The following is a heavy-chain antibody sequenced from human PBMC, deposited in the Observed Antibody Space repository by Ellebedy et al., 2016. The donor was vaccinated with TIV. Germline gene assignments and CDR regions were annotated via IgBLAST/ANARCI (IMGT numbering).Heavy chain of an antibody. V-gene: IGHV4-39*01. J-gene: IGHJ6*03. D-gene: IGHD6-13*01. CDR1: GGSISSSNHY. Sequence: SETLSLXXSVSGGSISSSNHYWGRIRQPPGKGLEWIASIFHSGTTYYNPSLKSRLTISVDTSKNQFSLNLRSVTAADTAVFYCARQPLFLPRIAAGYYMDVWGKGTTVTVSS. CDR3: ARQPLFLPRIAAGYYMDV. CDR2: IFHSGTT.